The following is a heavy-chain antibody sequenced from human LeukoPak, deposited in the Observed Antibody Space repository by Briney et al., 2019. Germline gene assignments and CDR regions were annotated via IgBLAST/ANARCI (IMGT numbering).Heavy chain of an antibody. V-gene: IGHV3-23*01. J-gene: IGHJ4*02. CDR1: GFTFSSYA. D-gene: IGHD2-15*01. Sequence: GGSLRLSCAASGFTFSSYAMSWVRQAPGKGLEWVSTVSGGGGTTYYADSVKGRFTISRDNSKNTLYLQMNSLRAEDTAVYYCAKEVVLVVAAPGGLDYWGQGTLVTVSS. CDR2: VSGGGGTT. CDR3: AKEVVLVVAAPGGLDY.